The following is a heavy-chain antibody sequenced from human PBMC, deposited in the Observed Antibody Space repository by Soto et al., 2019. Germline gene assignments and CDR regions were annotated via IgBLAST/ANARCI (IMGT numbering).Heavy chain of an antibody. D-gene: IGHD2-2*01. Sequence: EVHLVESGGGLVQPGGSLTLSCAASGFTFTSHWMTWVRQVPGKGLQWLANINQDGSQKYYVDSVKGRFTISRDNAKNSLYLQMNSLRADDTAVYYCARSSHWADASWGQGTLVTASS. V-gene: IGHV3-7*05. CDR3: ARSSHWADAS. CDR2: INQDGSQK. CDR1: GFTFTSHW. J-gene: IGHJ5*02.